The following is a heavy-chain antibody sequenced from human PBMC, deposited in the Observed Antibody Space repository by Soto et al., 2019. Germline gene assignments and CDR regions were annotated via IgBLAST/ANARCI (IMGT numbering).Heavy chain of an antibody. CDR1: GYTLTELS. V-gene: IGHV1-24*01. D-gene: IGHD3-3*01. J-gene: IGHJ4*02. CDR3: ATIANYDFWSGSPLGFDY. CDR2: FDPEDGET. Sequence: ASVKVSCKVSGYTLTELSMHWVRQAPGNGLEWMGGFDPEDGETIYAQKFQGRVTMTEDTSTDTAYMELSSLRSEDTAVYYCATIANYDFWSGSPLGFDYWGQGTLVTVSS.